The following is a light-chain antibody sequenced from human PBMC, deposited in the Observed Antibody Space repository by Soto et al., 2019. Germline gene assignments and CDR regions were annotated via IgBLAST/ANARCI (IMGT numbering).Light chain of an antibody. J-gene: IGLJ2*01. Sequence: QSALTQPPSASGSPGQSVTISCSGTSNDSGAYKYVSWYQHHSGKVPRLIIYEVNKRPSGVPDRFSGSKSGNTASLIVSGLQAEDEADYYCSSYGGSNNFVVFGGGTKVTVL. CDR2: EVN. CDR1: SNDSGAYKY. V-gene: IGLV2-8*01. CDR3: SSYGGSNNFVV.